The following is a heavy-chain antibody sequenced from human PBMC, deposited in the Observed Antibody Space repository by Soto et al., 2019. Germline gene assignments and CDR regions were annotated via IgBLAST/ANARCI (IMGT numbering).Heavy chain of an antibody. J-gene: IGHJ4*02. CDR3: ARDLDGTYSTGPGH. CDR1: GGSISTTHW. CDR2: IYHSGST. D-gene: IGHD4-4*01. Sequence: PSETLSLTCTVSGGSISTTHWWTWVRQPPGKGLEWIGEIYHSGSTNYNPSLKSRVTISVDNSKNQFSLKLSSVTAADTGVYYCARDLDGTYSTGPGHWGQGTLVTVSS. V-gene: IGHV4-4*02.